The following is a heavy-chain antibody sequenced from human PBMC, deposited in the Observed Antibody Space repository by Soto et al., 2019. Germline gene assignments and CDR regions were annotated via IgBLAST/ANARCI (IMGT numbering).Heavy chain of an antibody. Sequence: GGSLRLSCAASGFTFSSYAVSWVRQAPGKGLEWVSGISDSGGSTYYADSVKGRFTISRDNSKSTLYLQMNSLRAEDAAVYYCAKVKGEGSSWAPHFDYWGQGTLVTVSS. D-gene: IGHD6-13*01. CDR3: AKVKGEGSSWAPHFDY. J-gene: IGHJ4*02. CDR1: GFTFSSYA. CDR2: ISDSGGST. V-gene: IGHV3-23*01.